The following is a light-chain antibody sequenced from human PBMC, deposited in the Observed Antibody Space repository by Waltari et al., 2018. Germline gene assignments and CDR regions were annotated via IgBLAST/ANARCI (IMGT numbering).Light chain of an antibody. CDR1: ETFTSH. CDR3: QQYYEWQT. J-gene: IGKJ1*01. CDR2: DVS. Sequence: EIVMTQSPAVLSVSPGQRATLSCRASETFTSHLAWYQQQPGQAPRLLIYDVSTRAAGIPARFSGSGSETEFTLTVTSLQSEDCAVYYCQQYYEWQTFGPGTKVEIK. V-gene: IGKV3D-15*01.